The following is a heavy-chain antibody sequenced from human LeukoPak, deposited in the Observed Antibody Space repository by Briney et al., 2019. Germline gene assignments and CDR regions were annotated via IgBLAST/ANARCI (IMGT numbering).Heavy chain of an antibody. CDR3: ARRKAYSGYDSPPYYFYY. CDR2: MNQDGSEK. V-gene: IGHV3-7*01. CDR1: GFTFSSYW. J-gene: IGHJ4*02. D-gene: IGHD5-12*01. Sequence: GGSLRLSCAASGFTFSSYWMTWVRQAPGKGLEWVANMNQDGSEKYYVDSVKGRFTISRDNAKNSLYLQMNSLRAEDTAVYHCARRKAYSGYDSPPYYFYYWGQGTLVTVSS.